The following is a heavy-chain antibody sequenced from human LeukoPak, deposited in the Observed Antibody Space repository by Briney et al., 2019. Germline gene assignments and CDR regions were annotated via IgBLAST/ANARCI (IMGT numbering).Heavy chain of an antibody. V-gene: IGHV3-74*01. CDR1: GFTFSSYW. CDR2: INSDGSST. D-gene: IGHD4-17*01. CDR3: AKDQSDYAGYYFDY. J-gene: IGHJ4*02. Sequence: PGGSLRLSCAASGFTFSSYWMHWVRQAPGKGLVWVSRINSDGSSTSYADSVKGRFTISRDNSKNTLFLQMDSLRAEDTAVYYCAKDQSDYAGYYFDYWGQGTLVTVSS.